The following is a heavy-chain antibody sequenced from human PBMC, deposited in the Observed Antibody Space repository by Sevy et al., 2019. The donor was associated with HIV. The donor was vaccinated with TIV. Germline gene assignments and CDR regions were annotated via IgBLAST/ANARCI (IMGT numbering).Heavy chain of an antibody. CDR1: GFTFSSYT. Sequence: GGSLRLSCAASGFTFSSYTMNWVRQAPGKGLEWVSSISSTSSYTYYADSVKGRFTISRDNAKNSLYLQMNSLRAEDTAMYFCASAYDRSGPGGQRTLVTVSS. J-gene: IGHJ4*02. D-gene: IGHD3-22*01. CDR2: ISSTSSYT. V-gene: IGHV3-21*01. CDR3: ASAYDRSGP.